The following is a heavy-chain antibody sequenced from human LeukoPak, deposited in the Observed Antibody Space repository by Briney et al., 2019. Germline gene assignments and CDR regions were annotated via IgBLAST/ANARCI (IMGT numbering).Heavy chain of an antibody. CDR3: ARVDPGTVTLIFDY. CDR2: INPNSGGT. D-gene: IGHD4-17*01. CDR1: GYTFTGYY. V-gene: IGHV1-2*02. Sequence: ASVKVSCKASGYTFTGYYMHWVRQAPGQGLEWMGWINPNSGGTNYAQKFQGRVTMTRDTSISTAYMELSRLRSDDTAVYYCARVDPGTVTLIFDYWGQGTLVTVSS. J-gene: IGHJ4*02.